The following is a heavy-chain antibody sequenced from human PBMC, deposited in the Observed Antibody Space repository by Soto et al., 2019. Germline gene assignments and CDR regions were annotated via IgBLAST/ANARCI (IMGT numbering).Heavy chain of an antibody. CDR1: GGSISSYY. CDR3: ARGGYDFWFDP. CDR2: IYYSGST. D-gene: IGHD5-12*01. J-gene: IGHJ5*02. Sequence: SETLSLTCTVSGGSISSYYWSWIRQPPGKGLEWIGYIYYSGSTNYNPSLKSRVTISVDTSKNQFSLKLSSVTAADTAVYYCARGGYDFWFDPWGQGTLVTVSS. V-gene: IGHV4-59*08.